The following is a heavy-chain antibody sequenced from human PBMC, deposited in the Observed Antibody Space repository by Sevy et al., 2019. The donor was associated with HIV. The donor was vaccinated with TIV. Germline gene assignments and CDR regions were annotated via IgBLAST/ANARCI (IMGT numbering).Heavy chain of an antibody. D-gene: IGHD2-21*02. CDR1: GGSISSSSYY. J-gene: IGHJ3*01. CDR2: IYYSGST. Sequence: SETLSLTCTVSGGSISSSSYYWGWIRQPPGKGLEWIGSIYYSGSTYYNPSLKSRVTISVDTSKNQFSLKLSSVTAADTAVYYCARQGGLAYCGGDCYSPAFDFWGQGTMVTVSS. CDR3: ARQGGLAYCGGDCYSPAFDF. V-gene: IGHV4-39*01.